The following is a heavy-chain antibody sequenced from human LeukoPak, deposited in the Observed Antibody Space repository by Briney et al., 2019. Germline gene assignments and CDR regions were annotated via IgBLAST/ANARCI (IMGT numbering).Heavy chain of an antibody. D-gene: IGHD1-26*01. Sequence: GGSLRLSCAASGFTFSSYWMSWVRQAPGKGLEWVANIKQDGSEKYYVDSVKGRFTISRDNAKNSLYLQMNSLRAEDTAVYYCARVGVDYYYYYYMDVWGKGTTVTVSS. CDR2: IKQDGSEK. CDR1: GFTFSSYW. CDR3: ARVGVDYYYYYYMDV. V-gene: IGHV3-7*01. J-gene: IGHJ6*03.